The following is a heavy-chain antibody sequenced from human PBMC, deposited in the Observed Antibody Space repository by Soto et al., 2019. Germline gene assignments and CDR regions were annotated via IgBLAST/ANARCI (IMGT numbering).Heavy chain of an antibody. J-gene: IGHJ3*02. CDR2: FDPEDGET. CDR1: GYTLTELS. CDR3: ATDLISVPAALRCAFDI. Sequence: QVQLVQSGAEVKKPGASVKVSCKVSGYTLTELSMHWVRQAPGKGLEWMGGFDPEDGETIYEQNYQGRVTMTEDTSTDTAYMELSSLRSEDTAVYYCATDLISVPAALRCAFDIWGQGTMVTVSS. D-gene: IGHD2-2*01. V-gene: IGHV1-24*01.